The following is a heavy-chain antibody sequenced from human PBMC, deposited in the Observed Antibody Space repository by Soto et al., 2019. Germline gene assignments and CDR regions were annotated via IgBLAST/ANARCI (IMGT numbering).Heavy chain of an antibody. CDR2: ISGSGGST. D-gene: IGHD2-2*01. CDR1: GFTFSSYA. V-gene: IGHV3-23*01. J-gene: IGHJ4*02. Sequence: GVSLRLSCAASGFTFSSYAMIWVRQAPGKGLEWVSAISGSGGSTYYADSVKGRFTISRDNSKNTLYLQMNSLRAEDTAVYYCAKDLVVVPAATDYWGQGTLVTVSS. CDR3: AKDLVVVPAATDY.